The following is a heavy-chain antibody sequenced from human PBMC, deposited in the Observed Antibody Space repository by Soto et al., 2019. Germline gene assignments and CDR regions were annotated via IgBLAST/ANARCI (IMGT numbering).Heavy chain of an antibody. D-gene: IGHD4-17*01. Sequence: SETLSLTCTVSGGSVTNSSYYWGWIRQSPGKGLEWIGSVYYRGRSYSKSSVKSRVTISVDTSKNRFSLSLKSVTASDTAVYFCVSQRTTVPTQAYFDYWGPGALVT. CDR2: VYYRGRS. J-gene: IGHJ4*02. CDR1: GGSVTNSSYY. V-gene: IGHV4-39*01. CDR3: VSQRTTVPTQAYFDY.